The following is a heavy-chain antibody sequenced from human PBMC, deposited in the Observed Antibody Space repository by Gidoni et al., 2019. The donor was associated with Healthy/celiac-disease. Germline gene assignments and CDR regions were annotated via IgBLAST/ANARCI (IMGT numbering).Heavy chain of an antibody. CDR1: GFTLSSYG. CDR3: ARDYAGDYVGYFDY. CDR2: ISYDGSNK. Sequence: QVQLVESGGGVVQPGRSLRLICAASGFTLSSYGMHWVRQAPGKGLEWVAVISYDGSNKYYADSVKYRFTISRDNSKNTLYLQMNSLRAEDTAVYYCARDYAGDYVGYFDYWGQGTLVTVSS. J-gene: IGHJ4*02. V-gene: IGHV3-30*03. D-gene: IGHD4-17*01.